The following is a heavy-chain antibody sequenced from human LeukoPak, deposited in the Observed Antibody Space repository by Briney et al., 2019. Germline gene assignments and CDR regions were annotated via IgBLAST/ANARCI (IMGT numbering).Heavy chain of an antibody. CDR1: GFTFSSFA. CDR3: GRGNGPGSFLIDH. CDR2: ISNDDGAK. V-gene: IGHV3-30-3*01. D-gene: IGHD3-10*01. Sequence: PGGSLRLSCAASGFTFSSFAMHWVRQAPGKGLEWAALISNDDGAKHYANSVKGRFTVSRDNSKNTLYLEMNSLRAEDAAVYFCGRGNGPGSFLIDHLGQGALVTVSS. J-gene: IGHJ4*02.